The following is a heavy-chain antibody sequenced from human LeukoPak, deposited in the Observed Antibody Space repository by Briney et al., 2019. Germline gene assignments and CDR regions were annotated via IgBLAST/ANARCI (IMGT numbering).Heavy chain of an antibody. CDR3: ARDPNSSSTLDY. D-gene: IGHD6-13*01. V-gene: IGHV3-30-3*01. CDR2: ISYDGSNK. CDR1: GFTFSNYD. Sequence: GGSLRLSCAASGFTFSNYDMNWVRQAPGKGLEWVAVISYDGSNKYYADSVKGRFTISRDNSKNTLYLQMNSLRAEDTALYYCARDPNSSSTLDYWGQGTLVTVSS. J-gene: IGHJ4*02.